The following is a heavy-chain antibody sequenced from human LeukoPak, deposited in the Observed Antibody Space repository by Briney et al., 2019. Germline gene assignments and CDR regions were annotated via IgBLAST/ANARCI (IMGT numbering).Heavy chain of an antibody. CDR1: GYTFTGYY. Sequence: GASVKVSCKASGYTFTGYYMHWVRQAPGQGLEWMGRINPNSGGTNYAQKFQGRVTMTRDTSISTAYMELSRLRSDDTAVYYCARDRRALRSDYYDSGGRRTNWFDPWGQGTLVTVSS. J-gene: IGHJ5*02. CDR2: INPNSGGT. D-gene: IGHD3-22*01. V-gene: IGHV1-2*06. CDR3: ARDRRALRSDYYDSGGRRTNWFDP.